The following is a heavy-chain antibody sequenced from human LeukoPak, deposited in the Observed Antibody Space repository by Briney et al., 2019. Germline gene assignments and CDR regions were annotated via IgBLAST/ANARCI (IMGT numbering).Heavy chain of an antibody. V-gene: IGHV3-7*03. J-gene: IGHJ4*02. CDR2: IKQDGSER. D-gene: IGHD6-13*01. Sequence: PGGSLRLSCAASGFTFSSHWMSWVRQAPGKGLEWVANIKQDGSERYYVDSVKGRFTISRDNAKNSLYLQMNSLRAEDTAVYYCARTAGTFDYWGQGTLVTVSS. CDR3: ARTAGTFDY. CDR1: GFTFSSHW.